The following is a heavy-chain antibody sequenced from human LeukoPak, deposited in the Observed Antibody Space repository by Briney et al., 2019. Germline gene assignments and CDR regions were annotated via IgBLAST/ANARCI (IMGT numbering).Heavy chain of an antibody. D-gene: IGHD6-19*01. Sequence: PSETLSLTCTVSGGSISSSSDYWGWIRQPPGKGLEWIGSIYYSGRTYYTPSLKSRVAISVDTSKNPFSLKLSSVTAADTAVYYCANAPAKSGWYYLFDYWGQGTLVTVSS. CDR3: ANAPAKSGWYYLFDY. CDR2: IYYSGRT. J-gene: IGHJ4*02. V-gene: IGHV4-39*01. CDR1: GGSISSSSDY.